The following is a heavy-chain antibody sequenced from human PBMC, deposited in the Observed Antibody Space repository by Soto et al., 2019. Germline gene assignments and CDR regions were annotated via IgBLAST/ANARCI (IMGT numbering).Heavy chain of an antibody. CDR3: ARAPFITMIVVAHYFDY. D-gene: IGHD3-22*01. CDR1: GFTFSSYW. CDR2: IKQDGSEK. J-gene: IGHJ4*02. Sequence: GGSLRLSCAASGFTFSSYWMSWVRQAPGKGLEWVANIKQDGSEKYYVDSVKGRFTISRDNAKNSLYLQMNSLRAEDTAVYYCARAPFITMIVVAHYFDYWGQGTLVTVSS. V-gene: IGHV3-7*01.